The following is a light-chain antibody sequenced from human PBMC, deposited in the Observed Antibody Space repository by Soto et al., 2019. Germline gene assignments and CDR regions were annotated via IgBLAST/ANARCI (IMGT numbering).Light chain of an antibody. Sequence: DLQMPQSPSSLSAPVGDRVTITCRASQSFSNNLNWYQQKAGKAPKLLIYGASSLQSGVPSRFSGSRSGTDFTLTISSLVPEDFATYYCQQTYSTPWTFGQGTKVDI. J-gene: IGKJ1*01. CDR2: GAS. CDR1: QSFSNN. CDR3: QQTYSTPWT. V-gene: IGKV1-39*01.